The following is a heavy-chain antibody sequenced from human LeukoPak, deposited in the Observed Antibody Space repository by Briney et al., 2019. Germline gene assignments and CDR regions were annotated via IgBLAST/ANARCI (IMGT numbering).Heavy chain of an antibody. D-gene: IGHD2-15*01. CDR1: GYTFTSYD. CDR3: AREPDDLGYCSGGSCYSDY. V-gene: IGHV1-18*01. J-gene: IGHJ4*02. CDR2: ISAYNGNT. Sequence: GASVKVSCKASGYTFTSYDINWVRQAPGQGLEWMGWISAYNGNTNYAQKLQGRVTMTTDASTSTAYMELRSLRSDDTAVYYCAREPDDLGYCSGGSCYSDYWGQGTLVTVSS.